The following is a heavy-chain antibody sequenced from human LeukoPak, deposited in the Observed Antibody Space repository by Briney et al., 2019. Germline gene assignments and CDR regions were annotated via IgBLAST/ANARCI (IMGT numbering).Heavy chain of an antibody. D-gene: IGHD4-17*01. J-gene: IGHJ6*02. V-gene: IGHV1-18*01. CDR2: ISAYNGNT. Sequence: ASVKVSCKASGYTFTSYGISWVRQAPGQGLEWMGWISAYNGNTNYAQKLQGRVTMTTDTSTSTAYMELRSLRSDDTAVYYCASDNTDYGDYYGMDVWGQGTTVTVSS. CDR3: ASDNTDYGDYYGMDV. CDR1: GYTFTSYG.